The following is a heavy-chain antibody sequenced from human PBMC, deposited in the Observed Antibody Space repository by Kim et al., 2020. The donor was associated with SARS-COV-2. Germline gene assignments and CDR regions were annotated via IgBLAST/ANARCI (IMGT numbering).Heavy chain of an antibody. CDR1: GFTFDDYA. Sequence: GGSLRLSCAASGFTFDDYAMHWVRQAPGKGLEWVSGISWNSGSIGYADSVKGRFTISRDNAKNSLYLQMNSLRAEDTALYYCAKESLGWIRDSDYYYYGMDVWGQGTTVTVSS. D-gene: IGHD5-18*01. J-gene: IGHJ6*02. CDR2: ISWNSGSI. V-gene: IGHV3-9*01. CDR3: AKESLGWIRDSDYYYYGMDV.